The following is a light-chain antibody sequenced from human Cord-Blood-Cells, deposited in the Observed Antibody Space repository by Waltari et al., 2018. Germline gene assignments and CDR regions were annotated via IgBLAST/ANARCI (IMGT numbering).Light chain of an antibody. Sequence: QSALTQPASVSGSPGQSTTISCTGTSSDVGGYNYVPWYQQHPVKAPKLMIYDVSNRPSGVSNRFSGSKSGNTASLTISGLQAEDEADYYCSSYTSSSTYVFGTGTKVTVL. CDR3: SSYTSSSTYV. V-gene: IGLV2-14*01. CDR2: DVS. CDR1: SSDVGGYNY. J-gene: IGLJ1*01.